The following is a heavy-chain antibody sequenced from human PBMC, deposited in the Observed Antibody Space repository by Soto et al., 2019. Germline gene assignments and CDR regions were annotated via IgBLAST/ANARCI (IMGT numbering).Heavy chain of an antibody. CDR2: IDPSDSYT. CDR1: GYSFTSYW. Sequence: GESLKIFCKGSGYSFTSYWISWGRQMPGKGVGGMGRIDPSDSYTNYSLSFQGHVTISADKSISPAYLQWSSLKASDAAMYYCASCYDSSRHYYYYGMDVWGQGTTVTVSS. V-gene: IGHV5-10-1*01. D-gene: IGHD3-22*01. J-gene: IGHJ6*02. CDR3: ASCYDSSRHYYYYGMDV.